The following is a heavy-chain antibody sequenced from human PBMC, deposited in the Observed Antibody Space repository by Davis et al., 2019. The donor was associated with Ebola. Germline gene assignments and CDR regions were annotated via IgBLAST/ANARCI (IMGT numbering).Heavy chain of an antibody. V-gene: IGHV4-59*01. CDR1: GGSISSYY. CDR2: IYYSGST. Sequence: SETLSLTCTVSGGSISSYYWSWIRQPPGKGLEWLGYIYYSGSTNYNPSLKSRVTISVDTSKNQFSLKLSSVTAADTAVYYCARVKSDFWSGYSDWFDPWGQGTLVTVSS. J-gene: IGHJ5*02. CDR3: ARVKSDFWSGYSDWFDP. D-gene: IGHD3-3*01.